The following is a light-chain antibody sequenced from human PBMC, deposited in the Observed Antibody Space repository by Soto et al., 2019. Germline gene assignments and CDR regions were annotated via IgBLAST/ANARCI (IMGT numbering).Light chain of an antibody. Sequence: QVSHSPSTVSATVGDRVTITCRASQSISSWLAWYQQKPGKAPKLLIYDASSLESGVPLRFSGSGSGTDFTLTISSLQPDDFATYYCEEYCSYSSFGGGTNVDIK. CDR1: QSISSW. CDR3: EEYCSYSS. J-gene: IGKJ4*01. CDR2: DAS. V-gene: IGKV1-5*01.